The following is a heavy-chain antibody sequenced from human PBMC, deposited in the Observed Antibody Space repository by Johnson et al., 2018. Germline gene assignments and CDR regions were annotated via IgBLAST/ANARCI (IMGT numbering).Heavy chain of an antibody. CDR1: GGSFSGYY. CDR2: INHRGST. V-gene: IGHV4-34*01. D-gene: IGHD3-3*01. CDR3: SRRRLITIFGKRTIPEENYYYYRDV. J-gene: IGHJ6*03. Sequence: QVQLQQWGAGLLKPSETLSLTCAVYGGSFSGYYWSWIRQPPGKGLEWIGEINHRGSTNYNPSLKSRVTISGDTSNNQFSLKLSSVTAAETDVYDSSRRRLITIFGKRTIPEENYYYYRDVWGKGTTVTVSS.